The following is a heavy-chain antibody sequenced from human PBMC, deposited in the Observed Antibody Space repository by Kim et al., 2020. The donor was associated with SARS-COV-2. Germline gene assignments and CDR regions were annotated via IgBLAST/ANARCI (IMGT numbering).Heavy chain of an antibody. CDR3: ARGYSSTWSDH. Sequence: GTNYAQKFQGRVTMTRDTSISTAYMELGRLRSDGTAVYYCARGYSSTWSDHWGQGTLVTVSS. D-gene: IGHD6-13*01. J-gene: IGHJ5*02. CDR2: GT. V-gene: IGHV1-2*02.